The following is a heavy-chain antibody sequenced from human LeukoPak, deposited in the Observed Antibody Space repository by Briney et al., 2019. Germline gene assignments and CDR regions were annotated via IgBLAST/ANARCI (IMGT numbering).Heavy chain of an antibody. J-gene: IGHJ4*02. D-gene: IGHD3-16*02. CDR1: GGSFSGYY. V-gene: IGHV4-34*01. Sequence: SSETLSLTCAVYGGSFSGYYWSWIRQPPGKGLEWIGEINHSGSTNYNPSLKSRVTISVDTSKNQFSLKLSSVTAADTAVYYCARSYYDYVWGSYRKEYYFDYWGQGTLVTVSS. CDR2: INHSGST. CDR3: ARSYYDYVWGSYRKEYYFDY.